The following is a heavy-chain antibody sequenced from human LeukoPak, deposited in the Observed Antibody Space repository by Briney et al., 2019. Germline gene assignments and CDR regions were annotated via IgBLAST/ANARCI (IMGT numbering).Heavy chain of an antibody. CDR3: ATQAVAGDFDY. CDR2: ISDDGSNK. Sequence: SGGSLRLSCAASGFTFSNYGMHWVRQAPGKGLEWVALISDDGSNKKYADSVKGRFTISRDNSKNTLYLQMNSLRAEDTAVYYCATQAVAGDFDYWGQGTLVTVSS. V-gene: IGHV3-30*03. D-gene: IGHD6-19*01. CDR1: GFTFSNYG. J-gene: IGHJ4*02.